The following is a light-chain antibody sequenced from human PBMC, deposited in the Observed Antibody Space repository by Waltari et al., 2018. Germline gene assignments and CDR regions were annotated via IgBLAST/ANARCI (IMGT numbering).Light chain of an antibody. J-gene: IGKJ1*01. CDR1: QSVSSSY. Sequence: EIVLTQSPGTLSLSPGERAPLSCRASQSVSSSYSAWYQQKPGQAPRLLIYGASSRATGIPDRFSGSGSGTDFTLTISRLEPEDFAVYYCQQYGSLWTFGQGTKVEIK. CDR2: GAS. V-gene: IGKV3-20*01. CDR3: QQYGSLWT.